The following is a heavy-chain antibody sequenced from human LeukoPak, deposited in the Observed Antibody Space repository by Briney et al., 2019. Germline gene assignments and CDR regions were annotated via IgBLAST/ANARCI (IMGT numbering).Heavy chain of an antibody. J-gene: IGHJ6*03. CDR3: ARQGYYYMDV. CDR2: IYYSGST. CDR1: GGSICSDY. V-gene: IGHV4-59*08. Sequence: PSETLSLTCTVSGGSICSDYWSWIRQPPGKGLEWIGYIYYSGSTNYNPSLKSRVTISVDTSKNQFSLKLSSVTAADTAVYYCARQGYYYMDVWGKGTTVTVSS.